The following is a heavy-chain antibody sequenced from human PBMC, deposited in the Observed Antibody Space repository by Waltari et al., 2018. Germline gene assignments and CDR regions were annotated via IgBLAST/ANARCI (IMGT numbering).Heavy chain of an antibody. V-gene: IGHV3-15*01. J-gene: IGHJ4*02. CDR3: TTDRGVATLPMFDY. CDR1: GFNFINGW. D-gene: IGHD1-1*01. CDR2: IKSKTEGGTT. Sequence: EVHLVASGGNLVKPGGSLRLPFPASGFNFINGWLAWVRQVPGKGLEWVGRIKSKTEGGTTDYAAVVKGRFTISRDDSRNTAYLQMNSLRAEDTAFYFCTTDRGVATLPMFDYWGRGTLVTVSS.